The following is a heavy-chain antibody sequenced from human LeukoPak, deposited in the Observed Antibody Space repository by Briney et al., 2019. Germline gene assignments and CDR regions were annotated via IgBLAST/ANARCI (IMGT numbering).Heavy chain of an antibody. CDR2: IYSGGST. CDR1: GFTVSSNY. Sequence: GGSLRLSCAASGFTVSSNYMSWVRQAPGKGLEWVSAIYSGGSTYYADSVKGRFTISRDNSKNTLYLQMNSLRAEDTAVYYCAAGYCSGGSCYGARNWFDPWSQGTLVTVSS. CDR3: AAGYCSGGSCYGARNWFDP. D-gene: IGHD2-15*01. J-gene: IGHJ5*02. V-gene: IGHV3-66*02.